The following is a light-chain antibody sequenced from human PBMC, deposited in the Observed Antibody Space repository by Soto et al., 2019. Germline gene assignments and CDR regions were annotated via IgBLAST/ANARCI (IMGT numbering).Light chain of an antibody. V-gene: IGLV1-44*01. J-gene: IGLJ1*01. CDR3: AAWDDSLNGFYV. CDR1: SCNIGSNT. Sequence: QSVLTQPPSASGTPGQRVTISCSGSSCNIGSNTVNWYQQLPGTAPKLLINSNNQRPSGVPDRFSGSKSGTSASLAISGLQSEDEADYYCAAWDDSLNGFYVFGTGTKLTVL. CDR2: SNN.